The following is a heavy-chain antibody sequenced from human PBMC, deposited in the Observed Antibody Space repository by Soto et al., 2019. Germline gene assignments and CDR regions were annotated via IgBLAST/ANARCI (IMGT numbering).Heavy chain of an antibody. J-gene: IGHJ4*02. V-gene: IGHV4-61*01. CDR1: GGSVSSGSYY. CDR3: ARESWPPQQLVHYFDY. D-gene: IGHD6-13*01. CDR2: IYYSGST. Sequence: QVQLQESGPGLMKPSETLSLTCTVSGGSVSSGSYYWSWIRQPPGKGLEWIGYIYYSGSTNYNPSLKSRVTISVDTSKNQFSLKLSSVTAADTAVYYCARESWPPQQLVHYFDYWGQGTLVTVSS.